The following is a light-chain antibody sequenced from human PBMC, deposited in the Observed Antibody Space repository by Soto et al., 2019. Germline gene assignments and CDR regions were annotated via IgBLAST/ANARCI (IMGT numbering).Light chain of an antibody. CDR1: SSDVGGYNY. V-gene: IGLV2-14*01. J-gene: IGLJ1*01. Sequence: QSVLTQPASVSGSPGQSITISCTGTSSDVGGYNYVSWYQQHPGKAPKLMIYDVSNRPSGVSNRFSGSKSGNTASLTISGLQAEDEADYYCSSYTSSSTLARYVFGTGTQLTVL. CDR3: SSYTSSSTLARYV. CDR2: DVS.